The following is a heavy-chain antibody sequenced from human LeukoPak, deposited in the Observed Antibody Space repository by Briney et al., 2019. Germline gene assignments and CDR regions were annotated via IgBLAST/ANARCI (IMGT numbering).Heavy chain of an antibody. J-gene: IGHJ4*01. CDR1: GFTFSTYA. Sequence: PGGSLRLSCVASGFTFSTYAIHWVRQAPGKGLEWVAVISYDGSNKYYADSVKGRFTISRDNSKNTLYLQMDSLSAEDTAVYYCAKDGVEKSRIYYFDYWGQGTLVNVSS. D-gene: IGHD3-16*01. CDR2: ISYDGSNK. V-gene: IGHV3-30*04. CDR3: AKDGVEKSRIYYFDY.